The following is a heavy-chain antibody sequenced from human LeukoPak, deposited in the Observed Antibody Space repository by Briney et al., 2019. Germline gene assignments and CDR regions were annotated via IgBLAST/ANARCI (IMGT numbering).Heavy chain of an antibody. V-gene: IGHV3-7*03. D-gene: IGHD5-12*01. CDR3: ARVSGYAEIDY. Sequence: GGSLRLSCAASGFTFSGFGMTWVRQAPGKGLKWVANIKQDGSEKYYVDSVKGRFTISRDNSKNTLYLQMNSLRAEDTAVYYCARVSGYAEIDYWGQGTLVTVSS. J-gene: IGHJ4*02. CDR2: IKQDGSEK. CDR1: GFTFSGFG.